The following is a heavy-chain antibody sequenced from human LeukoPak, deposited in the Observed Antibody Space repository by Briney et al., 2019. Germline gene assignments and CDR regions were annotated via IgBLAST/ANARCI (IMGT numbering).Heavy chain of an antibody. J-gene: IGHJ4*02. CDR2: ISGSGTTV. V-gene: IGHV3-48*03. Sequence: GGSLRLSCAASGFTFSSYEMNWVRQVPGKRLEWVSYISGSGTTVYYADSVKGRFTISRDNAKNSLYLQMNSLRPEDTAVYYCARGGDWGQGTLLTVSS. CDR3: ARGGD. CDR1: GFTFSSYE.